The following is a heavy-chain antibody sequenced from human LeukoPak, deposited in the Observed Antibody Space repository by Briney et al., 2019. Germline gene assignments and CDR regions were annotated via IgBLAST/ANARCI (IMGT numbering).Heavy chain of an antibody. CDR3: TRVIGTSLGSDAFDI. V-gene: IGHV1-18*01. CDR2: ISAYNGNT. Sequence: ASVKVSCKASGYTFTSYGISWVRQGPGQGLEWMGWISAYNGNTNYAQKLQGRVTMTTDTSTSTAYMELRSLRSDDTAVYYCTRVIGTSLGSDAFDIWGQGTMVTVSS. D-gene: IGHD7-27*01. J-gene: IGHJ3*02. CDR1: GYTFTSYG.